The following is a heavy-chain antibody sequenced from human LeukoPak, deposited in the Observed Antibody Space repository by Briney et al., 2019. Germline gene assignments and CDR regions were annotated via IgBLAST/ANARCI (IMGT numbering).Heavy chain of an antibody. CDR2: ISSGSSYI. CDR1: GFTFSTYT. CDR3: VRGALYDSSGYYWFDP. J-gene: IGHJ5*02. Sequence: GGSLRLSCEASGFTFSTYTMNWVRQAPGKGLEWVSSISSGSSYIDYAGSVKGRFTISRDNAKNSVYLQMNSLRAEDTAVYYCVRGALYDSSGYYWFDPWGQGTLVTVSS. D-gene: IGHD3-22*01. V-gene: IGHV3-21*01.